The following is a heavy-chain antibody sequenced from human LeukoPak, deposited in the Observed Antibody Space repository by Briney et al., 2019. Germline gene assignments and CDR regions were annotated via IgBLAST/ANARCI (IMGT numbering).Heavy chain of an antibody. J-gene: IGHJ5*02. CDR2: ISAYNGNT. Sequence: ASVTVSCTASGYTFTSYGISWVRQAPGQGLEWMGWISAYNGNTNYAQKLQGRVTMTTDTSTSTAYTELRSLRSDDTAVYYCARVLSWFDPWGQGTLVTVSS. CDR3: ARVLSWFDP. V-gene: IGHV1-18*01. CDR1: GYTFTSYG.